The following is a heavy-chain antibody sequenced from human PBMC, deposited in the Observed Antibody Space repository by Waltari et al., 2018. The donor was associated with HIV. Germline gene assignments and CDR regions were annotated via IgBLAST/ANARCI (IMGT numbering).Heavy chain of an antibody. CDR1: GSTLSSYA. J-gene: IGHJ5*02. D-gene: IGHD6-13*01. Sequence: EMQLLESGGGLVQPGGSLRLSCAASGSTLSSYAMPRVRQAPGKGLEWVSGISDSTGRTYYGDSVKGRFTISRDNSKNTLYLQMSSLRVEDTAIYYCAKDEAGAGSPEVWFDPWGQGTLVTVSS. CDR3: AKDEAGAGSPEVWFDP. CDR2: ISDSTGRT. V-gene: IGHV3-23*01.